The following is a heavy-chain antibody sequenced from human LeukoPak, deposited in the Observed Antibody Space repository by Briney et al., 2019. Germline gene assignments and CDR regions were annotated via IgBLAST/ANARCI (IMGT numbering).Heavy chain of an antibody. D-gene: IGHD5-24*01. Sequence: SQTLSLTCAISGDSVSSNSAAWNWNRQSPSRGLEWLGRTYYRSKWYNDYAVSVKSRITINPDTSKNQFSLQLNSVTPEDTAVYYCARELEMATIHSYFDYWGQGTLVTVSS. J-gene: IGHJ4*02. V-gene: IGHV6-1*01. CDR1: GDSVSSNSAA. CDR3: ARELEMATIHSYFDY. CDR2: TYYRSKWYN.